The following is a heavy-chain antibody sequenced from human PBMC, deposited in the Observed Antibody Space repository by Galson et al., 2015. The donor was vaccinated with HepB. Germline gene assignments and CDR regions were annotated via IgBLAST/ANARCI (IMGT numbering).Heavy chain of an antibody. V-gene: IGHV5-51*01. CDR3: ARLGHEGYHYYGMDV. CDR2: IYPGDSET. CDR1: GYSFRNYW. Sequence: QSGAEVKKPGESLKISCKASGYSFRNYWIGWVRQMPGKGLECMGIIYPGDSETRYSPSFQGQVTLSAEKSTNTAYLQWSSLKASDTAMYYCARLGHEGYHYYGMDVWGQGTTVTVSS. J-gene: IGHJ6*02. D-gene: IGHD2-2*01.